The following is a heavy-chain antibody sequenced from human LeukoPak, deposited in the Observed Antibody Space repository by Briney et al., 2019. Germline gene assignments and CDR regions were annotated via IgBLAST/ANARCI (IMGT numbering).Heavy chain of an antibody. V-gene: IGHV4-30-2*01. CDR3: ARFYWAAAAGTDDYFDY. Sequence: SETLSLTCTVSGGSISSGGYYWSWIRQPPGKGLEWIGYIYHSGSTYYNPSLKSRVTISVDRSKNQFSLKLSSVTAADTAVYYCARFYWAAAAGTDDYFDYWGQGTLVTVSS. CDR1: GGSISSGGYY. CDR2: IYHSGST. J-gene: IGHJ4*02. D-gene: IGHD6-13*01.